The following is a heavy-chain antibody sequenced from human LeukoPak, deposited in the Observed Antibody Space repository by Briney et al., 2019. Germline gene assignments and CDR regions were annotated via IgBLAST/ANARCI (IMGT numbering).Heavy chain of an antibody. CDR2: IKQDGSEK. V-gene: IGHV3-7*01. Sequence: GGSLRLSCAASGFTFSSYWMNWVRQAPGKGLEWVANIKQDGSEKDYVDSVKGRFTISRDNAKNSLYLQMNSLRVEDTAVYYCARVSSLAVAGFFDYWGQGILVTVSS. J-gene: IGHJ4*02. CDR3: ARVSSLAVAGFFDY. D-gene: IGHD6-19*01. CDR1: GFTFSSYW.